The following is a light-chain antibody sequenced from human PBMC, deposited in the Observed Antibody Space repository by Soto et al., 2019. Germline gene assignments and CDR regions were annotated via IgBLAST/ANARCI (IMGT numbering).Light chain of an antibody. Sequence: QSALTQPASVSGSPGQSITISGTGTSSDVGSYNLVSWYQQHPGKAPKLMIYEDSKRPSGVSNRFFGSKSGNTASLTISGLQAEDEADYFYCSYARGSTLVFGGGTKVTVL. CDR2: EDS. V-gene: IGLV2-23*01. CDR1: SSDVGSYNL. J-gene: IGLJ3*02. CDR3: CSYARGSTLV.